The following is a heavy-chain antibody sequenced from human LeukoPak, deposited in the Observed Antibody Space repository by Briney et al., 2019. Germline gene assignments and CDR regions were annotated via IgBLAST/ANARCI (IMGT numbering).Heavy chain of an antibody. CDR1: GGTFNRYA. J-gene: IGHJ6*02. Sequence: SVKVSCKASGGTFNRYAISWVRQAPGQGLEWMGGIIPIFGTANYAQKFQGRVTITADESTSTAYMELSSLRSEDTAVYYCARMIVVVVAAEYGMDVWGQGTTVTVSS. V-gene: IGHV1-69*13. CDR2: IIPIFGTA. D-gene: IGHD2-15*01. CDR3: ARMIVVVVAAEYGMDV.